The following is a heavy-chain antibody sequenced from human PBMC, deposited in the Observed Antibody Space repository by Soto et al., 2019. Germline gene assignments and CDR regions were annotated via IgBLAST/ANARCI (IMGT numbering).Heavy chain of an antibody. CDR2: IVPILGIP. CDR1: GGTFSGYV. Sequence: QVPLVQSGAEVQKPGSSVKVSCRASGGTFSGYVITWVRQAPGHGLEWMGEIVPILGIPSYAQKFQGRVTIKADEATSTVYVELSNLRSEDSAVYYCARGGFYEILTGSYPIEAVHLWGQGTMVTVSS. V-gene: IGHV1-69*01. J-gene: IGHJ3*01. D-gene: IGHD3-9*01. CDR3: ARGGFYEILTGSYPIEAVHL.